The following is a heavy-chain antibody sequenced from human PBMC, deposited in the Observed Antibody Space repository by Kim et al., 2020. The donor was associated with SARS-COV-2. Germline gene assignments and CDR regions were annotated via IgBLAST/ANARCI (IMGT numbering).Heavy chain of an antibody. CDR3: AKHFGTGTAYYFNY. D-gene: IGHD1-7*01. CDR1: GFTFSTYA. J-gene: IGHJ4*02. V-gene: IGHV3-23*01. Sequence: GGSLRLSCAASGFTFSTYAMSWVRQAPGKGLEWVSTIRGSGDNTNYADSVRGRFTISRDNSKNTLYLQMSNLRAEDSALYFCAKHFGTGTAYYFNYWGQGTLVTVSS. CDR2: IRGSGDNT.